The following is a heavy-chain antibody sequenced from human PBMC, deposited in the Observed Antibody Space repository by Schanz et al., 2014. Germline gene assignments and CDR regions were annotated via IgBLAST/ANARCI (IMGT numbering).Heavy chain of an antibody. Sequence: EVQLLESGGGLVQPGGSLRLSCAASGFTLSNYAMSWVRQAPGKGLEWVSALSEGGGGTHYADSVRGRFTISSDSSKNTLYLQMSSLRADDTAVYYSAKAADWPVTRFDPWGQGTLVTVSS. J-gene: IGHJ5*02. CDR1: GFTLSNYA. V-gene: IGHV3-23*01. D-gene: IGHD3-9*01. CDR2: LSEGGGGT. CDR3: AKAADWPVTRFDP.